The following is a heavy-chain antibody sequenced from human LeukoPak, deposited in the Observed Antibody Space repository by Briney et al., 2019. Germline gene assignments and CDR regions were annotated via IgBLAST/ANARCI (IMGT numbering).Heavy chain of an antibody. CDR1: GFTFSSYS. J-gene: IGHJ6*02. D-gene: IGHD3-22*01. V-gene: IGHV3-21*01. CDR2: ISSSSSYI. Sequence: KPGGSLRPSCAASGFTFSSYSMNWVRQAPGKGLEWVSSISSSSSYIYYADSVKGRFTISRDNAKNSLYLQMNSLRAEDTAVYYCARDYDSRGYGMDVWGQGTTVTVSS. CDR3: ARDYDSRGYGMDV.